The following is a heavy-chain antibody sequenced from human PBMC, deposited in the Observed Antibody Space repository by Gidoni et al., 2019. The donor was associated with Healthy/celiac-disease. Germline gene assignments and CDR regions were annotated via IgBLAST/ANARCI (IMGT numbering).Heavy chain of an antibody. J-gene: IGHJ4*02. Sequence: QVQLQESGPGLVKPSQTLSLTCTVSGGSISSGGYYWSWIRQHPGKGLEWIGYIYYSGSTSYNPSLKSRVTIAVDTSKNQFSLKLSSVTAADTAVYYCASGSSTSCPTRYWGQGTLVTVSS. V-gene: IGHV4-31*03. CDR2: IYYSGST. CDR1: GGSISSGGYY. CDR3: ASGSSTSCPTRY. D-gene: IGHD2-2*01.